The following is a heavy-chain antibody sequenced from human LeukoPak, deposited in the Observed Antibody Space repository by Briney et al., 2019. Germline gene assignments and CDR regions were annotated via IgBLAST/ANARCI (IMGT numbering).Heavy chain of an antibody. D-gene: IGHD2-2*01. CDR3: ARGYLSDIVVVPAAFDY. CDR1: GYTFTGYY. J-gene: IGHJ4*02. V-gene: IGHV1-2*04. Sequence: ASVKVSCKASGYTFTGYYMRWVRQAPGQGLEWMGWINPNSGGTNYAQKFQGWVTMTRDTSISTAYMELSRLRSDDTAVYYCARGYLSDIVVVPAAFDYWGQGTLVTVSS. CDR2: INPNSGGT.